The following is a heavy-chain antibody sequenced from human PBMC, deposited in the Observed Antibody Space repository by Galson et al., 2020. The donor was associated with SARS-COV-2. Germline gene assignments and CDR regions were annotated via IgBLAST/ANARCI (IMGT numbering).Heavy chain of an antibody. V-gene: IGHV3-30-3*01. CDR1: GFTFSSYA. CDR3: ARWGYDYYDSSGYYLDY. D-gene: IGHD3-22*01. J-gene: IGHJ4*02. CDR2: ISYDGSNK. Sequence: GESLKISCAASGFTFSSYAMHWVRQAPGKGLEWVAVISYDGSNKYYADSVKGRFTISRDNSKNTLYLQMNSLRAEDTAVYYCARWGYDYYDSSGYYLDYWGQGTLVTVSS.